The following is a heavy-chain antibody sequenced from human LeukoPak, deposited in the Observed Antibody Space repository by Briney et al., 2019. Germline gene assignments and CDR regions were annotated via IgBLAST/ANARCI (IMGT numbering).Heavy chain of an antibody. J-gene: IGHJ4*02. V-gene: IGHV3-30*03. CDR1: GFTFSSYG. CDR2: ISYDGSNK. CDR3: ARGGSKITYSSAWYFDY. D-gene: IGHD6-25*01. Sequence: GGSLRLSCAASGFTFSSYGIHWVRQAPGKGLEWVAVISYDGSNKFYADSVKGRFTISRDNSKNTLYLQMNSLRDEDSAVYYCARGGSKITYSSAWYFDYWGQGTLVTVSS.